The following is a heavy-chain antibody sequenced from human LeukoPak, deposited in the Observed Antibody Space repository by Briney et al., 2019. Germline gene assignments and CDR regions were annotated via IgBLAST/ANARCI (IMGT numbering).Heavy chain of an antibody. CDR1: GGSISSSSYY. D-gene: IGHD3-22*01. J-gene: IGHJ4*02. Sequence: KSSETLSLTCTVSGGSISSSSYYWGWIRQPPGKGLEWIGSIYYSGSTYYNPSLKSRVTISVDTSKNQFSLKLSSVTAADTAVYYCARDHPSDSSGNYFDYWGQGTLVTVSS. CDR2: IYYSGST. V-gene: IGHV4-39*07. CDR3: ARDHPSDSSGNYFDY.